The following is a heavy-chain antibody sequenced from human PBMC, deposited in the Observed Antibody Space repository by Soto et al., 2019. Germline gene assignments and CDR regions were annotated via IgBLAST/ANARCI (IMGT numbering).Heavy chain of an antibody. D-gene: IGHD3-16*01. CDR3: ARDGGRH. Sequence: QVQLVESGGGVVQPGTSLRLSCAASGFTFRSYAMHWVRQAPGKGLEWVAVISYDGSNKYYADSVKGRFTISRDNSKNTLDLQMNGRRAEETAVYKCARDGGRHWGQGNLVIVSS. CDR2: ISYDGSNK. J-gene: IGHJ4*01. V-gene: IGHV3-30-3*01. CDR1: GFTFRSYA.